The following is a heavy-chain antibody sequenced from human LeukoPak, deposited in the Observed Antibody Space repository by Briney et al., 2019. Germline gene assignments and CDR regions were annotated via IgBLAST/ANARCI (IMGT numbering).Heavy chain of an antibody. CDR3: ARDRYCIGGICYSGRFDP. J-gene: IGHJ5*02. V-gene: IGHV4-59*01. D-gene: IGHD2-15*01. CDR2: MYYSGST. Sequence: PSETLSLTCTVSGGSMNDYYWSWLRQPPGKGLEWIGYMYYSGSTNYNPSLKSRVSISIDTSKNQFSLKLSSVTAADTAVYYCARDRYCIGGICYSGRFDPWGRGTLVTVSS. CDR1: GGSMNDYY.